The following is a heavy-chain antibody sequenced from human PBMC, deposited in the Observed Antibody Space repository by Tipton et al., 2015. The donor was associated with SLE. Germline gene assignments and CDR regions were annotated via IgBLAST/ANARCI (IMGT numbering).Heavy chain of an antibody. CDR3: ARDSATCCWYFDL. D-gene: IGHD2-2*01. Sequence: SLRLSCPTPGFTFSNFAMAWVRQAPGKGLEWVSVVYASGSPTYYADSVKGRFTVSRDNSRNTLYLQMDDLRDEDTAVYYCARDSATCCWYFDLWGHGTLVTVSS. CDR2: VYASGSPT. CDR1: GFTFSNFA. V-gene: IGHV3-23*03. J-gene: IGHJ2*01.